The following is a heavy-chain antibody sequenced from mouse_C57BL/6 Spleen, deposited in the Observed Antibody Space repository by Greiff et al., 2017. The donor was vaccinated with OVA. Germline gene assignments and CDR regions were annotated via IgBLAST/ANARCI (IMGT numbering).Heavy chain of an antibody. J-gene: IGHJ1*03. CDR2: IYPGDGDT. CDR1: GYAFSSYW. D-gene: IGHD1-1*01. Sequence: VHLVESGAELVTPGASVKISCKASGYAFSSYWMNWVQQRPGKGLEWIGQIYPGDGDTTYNGKFKGKATLTADKSSSTAYMQLSSLTSEDAAVYFCARRYYGSSYWYFDVWGTGTTVTVSS. CDR3: ARRYYGSSYWYFDV. V-gene: IGHV1-80*01.